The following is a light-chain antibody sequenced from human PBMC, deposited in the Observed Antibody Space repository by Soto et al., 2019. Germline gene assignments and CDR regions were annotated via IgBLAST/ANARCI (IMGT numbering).Light chain of an antibody. CDR1: SSNIGAGYD. CDR3: SSSTSTSSLVV. CDR2: ANN. J-gene: IGLJ2*01. Sequence: QSVLTQPPSVSGAPGQRVTISCTGSSSNIGAGYDVHWYQLLPGTAPKLLIYANNNRPSGVPDRFSGSRSGTSASLAITGLQAEDEADYYCSSSTSTSSLVVFGGGTKLTVL. V-gene: IGLV1-40*01.